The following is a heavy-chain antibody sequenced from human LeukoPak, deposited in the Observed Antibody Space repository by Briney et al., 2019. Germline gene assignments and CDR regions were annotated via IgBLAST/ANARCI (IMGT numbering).Heavy chain of an antibody. CDR2: ISGTGGST. D-gene: IGHD3-22*01. J-gene: IGHJ4*02. Sequence: GGSLRLSCTASGFTFSTYAVNWVRQAPGKGLEWVSTISGTGGSTYYADSVKGRFTISRDNSKNTLYLQMSSLRAEDTAVYYCAKDRGRYYDSSGFYWGYYFDSWGQGILVTVST. CDR1: GFTFSTYA. CDR3: AKDRGRYYDSSGFYWGYYFDS. V-gene: IGHV3-23*01.